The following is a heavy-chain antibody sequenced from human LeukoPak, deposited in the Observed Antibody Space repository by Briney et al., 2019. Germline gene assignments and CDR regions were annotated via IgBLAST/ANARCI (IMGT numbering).Heavy chain of an antibody. CDR3: ARGSSSTYYYYGMDV. CDR1: GYSFTYYA. J-gene: IGHJ6*02. V-gene: IGHV1-3*01. D-gene: IGHD6-13*01. CDR2: ITPGNGDI. Sequence: ASVKVSCKAPGYSFTYYAMHWVRQAPGQRLEWMGWITPGNGDIRYSQEFQGRVTITGDTSASTAYMELSSLRSEDTALYYCARGSSSTYYYYGMDVWGQGTTVTVSS.